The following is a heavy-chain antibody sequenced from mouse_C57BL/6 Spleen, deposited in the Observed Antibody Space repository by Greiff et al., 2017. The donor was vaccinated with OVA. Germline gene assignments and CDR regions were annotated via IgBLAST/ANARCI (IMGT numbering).Heavy chain of an antibody. CDR2: IDPSDSYT. Sequence: VQLQQSGAELVMPGASVKLSCKASGYTFTSYWMHWVKQRPGQGLEWIGEIDPSDSYTNYNQKFKGKSTLTVDKSSSTAYMQLSSLTSEDSAVYYCARSYDYDERGSPMDYWGQGTSVTVSS. D-gene: IGHD2-4*01. CDR3: ARSYDYDERGSPMDY. CDR1: GYTFTSYW. J-gene: IGHJ4*01. V-gene: IGHV1-69*01.